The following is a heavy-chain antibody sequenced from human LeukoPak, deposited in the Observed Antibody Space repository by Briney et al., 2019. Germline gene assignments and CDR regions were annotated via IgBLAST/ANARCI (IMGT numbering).Heavy chain of an antibody. CDR3: ARTHYDSGGYHVSTDY. J-gene: IGHJ4*02. V-gene: IGHV3-48*01. CDR2: ISGSSSTK. D-gene: IGHD3-22*01. Sequence: GGSLRLSCAASGFTFSSYSMSWVRQAPGKGLEWVSYISGSSSTKYYADSVKGRFTISRDNAKNSLYLQMNSLRAEDTAVYYCARTHYDSGGYHVSTDYWGQGTLVTVSS. CDR1: GFTFSSYS.